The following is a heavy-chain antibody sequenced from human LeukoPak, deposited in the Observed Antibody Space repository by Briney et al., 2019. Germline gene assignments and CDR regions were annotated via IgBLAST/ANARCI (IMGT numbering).Heavy chain of an antibody. V-gene: IGHV3-23*01. CDR2: VTNSGGST. J-gene: IGHJ3*02. D-gene: IGHD3-3*01. Sequence: GGSLRLPCAASGFPFGTYAVSWVRQAPGKGLEWVADVTNSGGSTNYADSVKGRFTISRDNSKNTLYLQMNSLRAEDTAVYYCASLATTSPSTISDAFDIWGQGTMVTVSS. CDR1: GFPFGTYA. CDR3: ASLATTSPSTISDAFDI.